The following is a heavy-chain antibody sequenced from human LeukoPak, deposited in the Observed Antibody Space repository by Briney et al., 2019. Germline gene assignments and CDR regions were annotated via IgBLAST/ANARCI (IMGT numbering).Heavy chain of an antibody. D-gene: IGHD3-10*01. CDR3: ARDQRVRGVHYYYGMDV. CDR2: IYTSGST. Sequence: SQTLSLTCTVSGGSISSGSYYWSWIRQPAGKGLEWIGRIYTSGSTNYNPSLKSRVTISVDTSKNQFSLKLSSVTAADTAVYYCARDQRVRGVHYYYGMDVWGQGTTVTVSS. V-gene: IGHV4-61*02. J-gene: IGHJ6*02. CDR1: GGSISSGSYY.